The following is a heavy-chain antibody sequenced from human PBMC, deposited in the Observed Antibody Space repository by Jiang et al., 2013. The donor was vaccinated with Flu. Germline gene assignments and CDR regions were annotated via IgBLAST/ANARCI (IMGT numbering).Heavy chain of an antibody. Sequence: GPGLVKPSQTLSLTCTVSGGSISSGSYYWSWIRQPAGKGLEWIGRIYTSGSTNYNPSLKSRVTISVDTSKNQFSLKLSSVTAADTAVYYCARGGDLWFGDQEKYYYYYGMDVWGQGTTVTVSS. D-gene: IGHD3-10*01. V-gene: IGHV4-61*02. CDR2: IYTSGST. J-gene: IGHJ6*02. CDR3: ARGGDLWFGDQEKYYYYYGMDV. CDR1: GGSISSGSYY.